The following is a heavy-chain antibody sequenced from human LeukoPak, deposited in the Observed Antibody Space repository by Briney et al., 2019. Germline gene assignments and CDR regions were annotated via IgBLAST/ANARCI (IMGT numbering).Heavy chain of an antibody. J-gene: IGHJ4*02. V-gene: IGHV4-59*02. CDR1: GGSVSRNY. Sequence: SETLSLTCSVSGGSVSRNYWSWSRQPPGKGLEWIAYIYYSGSVNYNPSLKSRVTISVDTSKNQFSLKLRSVTAADTAVYFCARSPAPSSYYYDSSGYFFDHWGQGTLVTVSS. CDR2: IYYSGSV. D-gene: IGHD3-22*01. CDR3: ARSPAPSSYYYDSSGYFFDH.